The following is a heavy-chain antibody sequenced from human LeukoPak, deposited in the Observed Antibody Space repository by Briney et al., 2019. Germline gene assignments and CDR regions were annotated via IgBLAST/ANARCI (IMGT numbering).Heavy chain of an antibody. D-gene: IGHD5-12*01. CDR1: GGTISSYY. V-gene: IGHV4-59*08. J-gene: IGHJ4*02. CDR2: ISYSGNT. CDR3: ARQGGYIAPLAL. Sequence: SETLFLTCTVSGGTISSYYWSWIRQPPGKRLEWIGYISYSGNTNYNPSLKSRVTIPVDTSKNQSSLKLTSVTAADTAVYYCARQGGYIAPLALWGQGTLVTVSA.